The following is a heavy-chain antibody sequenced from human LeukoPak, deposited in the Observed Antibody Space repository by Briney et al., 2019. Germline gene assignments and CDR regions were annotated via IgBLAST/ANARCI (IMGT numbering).Heavy chain of an antibody. J-gene: IGHJ4*02. D-gene: IGHD6-19*01. V-gene: IGHV4-39*07. Sequence: MSSETLSLTCTVSGGSISSSSYYWGWIRQPPGKGLEWIESIHYSGSTNYNPSLKSRVTISVDTSKNQFSLKLSSVTAADTAVYYCARRRWLVKIVDYWGQGTLVTVSS. CDR3: ARRRWLVKIVDY. CDR2: IHYSGST. CDR1: GGSISSSSYY.